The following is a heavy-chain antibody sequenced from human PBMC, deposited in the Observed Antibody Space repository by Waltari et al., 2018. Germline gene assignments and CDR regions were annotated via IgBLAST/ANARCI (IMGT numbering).Heavy chain of an antibody. J-gene: IGHJ3*02. D-gene: IGHD6-19*01. V-gene: IGHV3-23*01. CDR1: GFTFSSYA. CDR2: ISGSGGST. CDR3: AKGDSSGVDAFDI. Sequence: EVQLLESGGGLVQPGGSLRLSCAASGFTFSSYAMRWVRQAPGKGLEWVSAISGSGGSTYYADSVKGRFTISRDNSKNTLYLQMNSLRAEDTAVYYCAKGDSSGVDAFDIWGQGTMVTVSS.